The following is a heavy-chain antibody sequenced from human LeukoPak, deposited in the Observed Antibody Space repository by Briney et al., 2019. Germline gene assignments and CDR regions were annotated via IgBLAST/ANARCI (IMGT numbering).Heavy chain of an antibody. CDR2: INPSGGST. Sequence: ASVKVSCKASGYTFTSYYTHWVRQAPGQGLEWMGIINPSGGSTSYAQKFQGRVTMTRDTSTSTVYMELSSLRSEDTAVYYCASSPNYCSSTSCYKGGDWFDPWGQGTLVTVSS. CDR1: GYTFTSYY. J-gene: IGHJ5*02. V-gene: IGHV1-46*01. CDR3: ASSPNYCSSTSCYKGGDWFDP. D-gene: IGHD2-2*02.